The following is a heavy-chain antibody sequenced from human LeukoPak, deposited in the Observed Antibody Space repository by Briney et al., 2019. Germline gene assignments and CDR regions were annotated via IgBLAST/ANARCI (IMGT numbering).Heavy chain of an antibody. CDR2: VNCIGSST. CDR3: ARDSPVLRYFDWLSWFDS. Sequence: GGSLRLACATSAFTFDDYGVSWVRQAPGKRLEWVSGVNCIGSSTGYAESVKGRFTMSRDNAKNSLYLQMNSLRAEDTALYSCARDSPVLRYFDWLSWFDSWGQGTLVTVSS. J-gene: IGHJ5*01. V-gene: IGHV3-20*04. CDR1: AFTFDDYG. D-gene: IGHD3-9*01.